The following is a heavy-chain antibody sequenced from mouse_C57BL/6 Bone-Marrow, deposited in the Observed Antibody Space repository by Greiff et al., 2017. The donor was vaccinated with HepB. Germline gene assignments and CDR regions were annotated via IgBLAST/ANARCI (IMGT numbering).Heavy chain of an antibody. CDR2: INSDGGST. D-gene: IGHD2-2*01. CDR1: EYEFPSHD. Sequence: EVKLVESGGGLVQPGASLKLSCESNEYEFPSHDMSWVSQTPEKRLELVAAINSDGGSTYYPDTMERRCTISRDNTKKTTYLQMSSLRSEDTALYYCASLWLRGYWYFDVWGTGTTVTVSS. J-gene: IGHJ1*03. CDR3: ASLWLRGYWYFDV. V-gene: IGHV5-2*03.